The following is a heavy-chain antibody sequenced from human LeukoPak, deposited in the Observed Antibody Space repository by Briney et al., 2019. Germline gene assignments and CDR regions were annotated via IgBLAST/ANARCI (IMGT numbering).Heavy chain of an antibody. J-gene: IGHJ6*02. V-gene: IGHV3-30*04. CDR2: ISYDGSNK. CDR3: ARGPKKLFYYYYGMDV. Sequence: GGSLRLSCAASGFTFSSYAMHWVRQAPGKGLEWVAVISYDGSNKYYADSVKGRFTISRDNSKNTLYLQMNSLRAEDTAVYYCARGPKKLFYYYYGMDVWGQGTTVTVSS. D-gene: IGHD2-15*01. CDR1: GFTFSSYA.